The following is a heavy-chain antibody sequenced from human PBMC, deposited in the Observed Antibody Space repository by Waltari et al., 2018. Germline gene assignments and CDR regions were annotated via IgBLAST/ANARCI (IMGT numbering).Heavy chain of an antibody. V-gene: IGHV4-39*01. D-gene: IGHD3-10*01. CDR1: GDSVTSGSSY. CDR2: MSYRGSS. Sequence: QLQLQESGPGLVKPSETMSLTCSVSGDSVTSGSSYWGWIRQPPRKGLEWMGIMSYRGSSYSNPSLKSRVTISVDTSKNQFSLKLSSVAAADTAVYYCARAFGSGSYAWFDSWGQGTLVTVSS. J-gene: IGHJ5*01. CDR3: ARAFGSGSYAWFDS.